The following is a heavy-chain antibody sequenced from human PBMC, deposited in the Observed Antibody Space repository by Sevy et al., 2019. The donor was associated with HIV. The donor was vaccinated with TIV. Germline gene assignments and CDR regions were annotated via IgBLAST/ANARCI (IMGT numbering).Heavy chain of an antibody. Sequence: GGSLRLSCAASGFSFDNHAMMWFRQPPGKGLEWVSTTPATGISTFYANSVKGRFIISRDNSKSTLYLEMNSLRVEETALYYCARGWPIHLWGQGTLVTVSS. CDR2: TPATGIST. D-gene: IGHD3-3*02. J-gene: IGHJ4*02. CDR1: GFSFDNHA. CDR3: ARGWPIHL. V-gene: IGHV3-23*01.